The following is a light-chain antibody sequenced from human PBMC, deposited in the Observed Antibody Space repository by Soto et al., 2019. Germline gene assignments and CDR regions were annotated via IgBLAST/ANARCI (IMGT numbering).Light chain of an antibody. J-gene: IGKJ3*01. CDR2: GAS. CDR3: QQSYTAPYT. V-gene: IGKV1-39*01. CDR1: RSISNY. Sequence: DIQMTQSPSSLSASVGDAVSLTCRASRSISNYLNWYQQKQGRAPKLLISGASSLQRGVPSRFSGSGSGTTFTLTISGLPPDDFEIYFCQQSYTAPYTFGPGTKVEIK.